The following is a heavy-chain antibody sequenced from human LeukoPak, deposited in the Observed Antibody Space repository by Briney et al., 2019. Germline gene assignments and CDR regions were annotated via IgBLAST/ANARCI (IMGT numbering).Heavy chain of an antibody. D-gene: IGHD3-22*01. CDR2: ISGSGGGT. Sequence: GGSLRLSCAASGFTFSSYAMSWVRQAPGKGLEWVSAISGSGGGTYYADSVKGRFTISRDNSKNTLYLQMNSLRAEDTAVYYCAKVNRYYYDSSGLDYWGQGTLVTVSS. V-gene: IGHV3-23*01. CDR1: GFTFSSYA. J-gene: IGHJ4*02. CDR3: AKVNRYYYDSSGLDY.